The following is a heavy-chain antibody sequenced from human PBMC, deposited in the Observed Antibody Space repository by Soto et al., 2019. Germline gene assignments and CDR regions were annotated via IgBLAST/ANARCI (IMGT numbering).Heavy chain of an antibody. CDR3: ARQGSGYYDSSGYYDFDY. CDR1: GYSVTSYW. Sequence: GESLKISCKGSGYSVTSYWIGWVRQMPGKGLEWMGIIYPGDSDTRYSPSFQGQVTISADKSISTAYLQWSSLKASDTAMYYCARQGSGYYDSSGYYDFDYWGQGTLVTVSS. V-gene: IGHV5-51*01. CDR2: IYPGDSDT. J-gene: IGHJ4*02. D-gene: IGHD3-22*01.